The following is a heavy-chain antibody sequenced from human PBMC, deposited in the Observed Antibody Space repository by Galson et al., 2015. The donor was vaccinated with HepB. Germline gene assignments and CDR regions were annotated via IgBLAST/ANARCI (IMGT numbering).Heavy chain of an antibody. Sequence: SVKVSCKASGYTFTDYYMHWVRQAPGQGLEWMGWINPNSGDTKYAQKSQGRVTMTRDTSISTAYLEVSSLRSDDTAVYYCATPLFGGAYGAYWGQGTLVTVSS. D-gene: IGHD4-17*01. CDR2: INPNSGDT. CDR1: GYTFTDYY. J-gene: IGHJ4*02. V-gene: IGHV1-2*02. CDR3: ATPLFGGAYGAY.